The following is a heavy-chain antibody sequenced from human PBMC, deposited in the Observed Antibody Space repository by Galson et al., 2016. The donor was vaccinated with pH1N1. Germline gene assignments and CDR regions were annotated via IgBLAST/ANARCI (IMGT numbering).Heavy chain of an antibody. CDR1: GGTFSSYV. CDR3: ARWDYGDYVGWFDP. V-gene: IGHV1-69*13. Sequence: SVKVSCKASGGTFSSYVIAWVRQAPGQGLECMGGINPIFGTPNYAQKFQGRVTITADESTTTAYMELSSLRYEDTAVYYCARWDYGDYVGWFDPWGQGTLVTVSS. CDR2: INPIFGTP. J-gene: IGHJ5*02. D-gene: IGHD4-17*01.